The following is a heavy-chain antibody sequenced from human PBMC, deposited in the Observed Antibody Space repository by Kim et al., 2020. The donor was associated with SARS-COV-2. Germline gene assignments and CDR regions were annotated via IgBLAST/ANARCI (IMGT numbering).Heavy chain of an antibody. V-gene: IGHV1-46*01. D-gene: IGHD2-21*02. Sequence: QKFQGRVTMTRDTSTSTVYMELSSLRSEDTAVYYCAREAYCGGDCYYDYWGQGTLVTVSS. J-gene: IGHJ4*02. CDR3: AREAYCGGDCYYDY.